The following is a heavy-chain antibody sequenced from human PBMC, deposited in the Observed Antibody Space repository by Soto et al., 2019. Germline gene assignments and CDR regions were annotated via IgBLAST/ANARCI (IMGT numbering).Heavy chain of an antibody. J-gene: IGHJ4*02. V-gene: IGHV3-74*01. CDR1: GFTFSNYW. CDR2: IDHDGPT. CDR3: LRDSHGDY. Sequence: EVQLVESGGGLVQPGGSLRLSCAGSGFTFSNYWMHWVRQAPGKGLEWVSRIDHDGPTYYADSVRGRFTISRDNAENTLYLQLISLRPEYTAVYYCLRDSHGDYWGQGTLVTVFS.